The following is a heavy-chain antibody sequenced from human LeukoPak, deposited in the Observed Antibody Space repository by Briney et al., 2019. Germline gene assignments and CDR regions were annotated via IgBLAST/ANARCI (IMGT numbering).Heavy chain of an antibody. CDR2: INHSGST. J-gene: IGHJ4*02. CDR3: ARERGGVRFDY. D-gene: IGHD2-8*01. CDR1: GGSFSGYY. Sequence: PSETLSLTCAVYGGSFSGYYWSWIRQPPGKGLEWIGEINHSGSTNYNPSLKSRVTISVDTSKNQFSLKLSSVTAADTAVYYCARERGGVRFDYWGQGTLVTVSS. V-gene: IGHV4-34*01.